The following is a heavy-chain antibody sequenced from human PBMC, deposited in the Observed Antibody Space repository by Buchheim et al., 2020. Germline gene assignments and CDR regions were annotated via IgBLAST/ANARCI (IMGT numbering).Heavy chain of an antibody. CDR1: GFTFSSYG. J-gene: IGHJ4*02. D-gene: IGHD2-21*02. V-gene: IGHV3-33*01. CDR2: IWYDGSNK. CDR3: ARDKPAYCGGDCYGGNFDY. Sequence: QVQLVESGGGVVQPGRSLRLSCAASGFTFSSYGMHWVRQAPGKGLEWVAVIWYDGSNKYYADSVKGRFTISRDNSKNTLYLKMNSLRGEDTAVYYCARDKPAYCGGDCYGGNFDYWGQGTL.